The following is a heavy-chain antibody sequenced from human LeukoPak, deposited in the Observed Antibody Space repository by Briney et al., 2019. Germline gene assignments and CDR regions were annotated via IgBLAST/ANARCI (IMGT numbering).Heavy chain of an antibody. J-gene: IGHJ5*02. CDR1: GRTFSTYA. CDR3: ASLPSGIAVAGSFDP. Sequence: SVKVSCKGSGRTFSTYAISWVRQAPGQGLEWMGRIIPILGIANYAQKFQGRVTITADKSTSTAYMELSSLRSEDTAVYYCASLPSGIAVAGSFDPWGQGTLVTVSS. CDR2: IIPILGIA. V-gene: IGHV1-69*04. D-gene: IGHD6-19*01.